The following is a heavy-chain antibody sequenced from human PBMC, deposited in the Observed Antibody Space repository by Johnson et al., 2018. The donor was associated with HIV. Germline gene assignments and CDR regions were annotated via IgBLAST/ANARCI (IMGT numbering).Heavy chain of an antibody. CDR3: ARAPEVRGVDAFDV. CDR1: GFTFSDYY. Sequence: QEQLVVSGGGLVKPGGSLRLSCAASGFTFSDYYMSWIRQAPGKGLEWVSYITSTGITVYYAASVKGRFTISRDNAKNSVYLQMNSLEAEDTAVYYCARAPEVRGVDAFDVWGQGTVVTVSS. V-gene: IGHV3-11*04. CDR2: ITSTGITV. J-gene: IGHJ3*01. D-gene: IGHD3-10*01.